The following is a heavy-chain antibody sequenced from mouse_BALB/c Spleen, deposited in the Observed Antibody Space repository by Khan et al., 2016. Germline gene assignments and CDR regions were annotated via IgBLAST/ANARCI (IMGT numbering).Heavy chain of an antibody. CDR3: ARSVTTVGATSYFDV. V-gene: IGHV3-2*02. D-gene: IGHD1-1*01. CDR2: ITYSGST. Sequence: EVQLQESGPGLVKPSQSLSLTCTVTGYSFTSDYAWNLIRQFPGNKLELMGYITYSGSTSYNPALKSRISITRDTSKNQFFLQLNSVTTEDTATFYCARSVTTVGATSYFDVCGAGTTVTVS. CDR1: GYSFTSDYA. J-gene: IGHJ1*01.